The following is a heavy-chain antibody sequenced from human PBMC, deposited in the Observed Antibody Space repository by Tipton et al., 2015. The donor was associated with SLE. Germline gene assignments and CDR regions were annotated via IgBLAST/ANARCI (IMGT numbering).Heavy chain of an antibody. D-gene: IGHD3-16*01. CDR2: ISSSSSYI. CDR3: AKDGGGGSPLNWFDP. Sequence: GSLRLSCAASGFTFSSYSMNWVRQAPGKGLEWVSSISSSSSYIDYADSVKGRFTISRDNAKNSLYLQMNSLRVEDTALYYCAKDGGGGSPLNWFDPWGQGTLVTVSS. V-gene: IGHV3-21*04. CDR1: GFTFSSYS. J-gene: IGHJ5*02.